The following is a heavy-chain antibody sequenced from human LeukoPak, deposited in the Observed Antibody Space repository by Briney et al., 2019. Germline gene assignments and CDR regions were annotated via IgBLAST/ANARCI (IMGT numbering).Heavy chain of an antibody. D-gene: IGHD2-15*01. V-gene: IGHV3-7*03. CDR2: IKKDGSEK. J-gene: IGHJ4*02. CDR1: GFTFSTYW. Sequence: GGSLRLSCAASGFTFSTYWMSCVRQAPGKGLEWVANIKKDGSEKYYMDSVKGRVTISRDNAENSLYLQMNSLRAEDTAVYYCAREAVHCSGRSSLKAYWGQGTQVTVSS. CDR3: AREAVHCSGRSSLKAY.